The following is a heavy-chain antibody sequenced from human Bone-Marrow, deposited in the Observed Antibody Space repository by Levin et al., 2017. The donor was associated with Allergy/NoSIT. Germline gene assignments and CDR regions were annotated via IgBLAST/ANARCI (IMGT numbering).Heavy chain of an antibody. V-gene: IGHV3-13*01. CDR2: IRAGGDA. Sequence: PAGGSLRLSCGTSGFSLKDYDMHWVRRAPGKGLEWVSTIRAGGDALYSGSVTGRFTISRQDNQNSLSLQMSGLRAGDTAFYYCARGRHLGELSLSRLDYWGQGTLVAVSS. CDR1: GFSLKDYD. CDR3: ARGRHLGELSLSRLDY. J-gene: IGHJ4*02. D-gene: IGHD3-16*01.